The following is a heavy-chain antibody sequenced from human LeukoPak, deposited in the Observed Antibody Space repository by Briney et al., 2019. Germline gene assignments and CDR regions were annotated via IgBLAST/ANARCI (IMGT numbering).Heavy chain of an antibody. CDR3: ARESRLYDSGGYYYVHAFYI. Sequence: GSPVEVSRKPSGGTFTRYVIRWVRQAPGQGGEGMGRIIIFFGTANHAQKFQGRVTITADESTSTAYMELSSLRSADTAVYYCARESRLYDSGGYYYVHAFYIWGQGTMVTVSS. D-gene: IGHD3-22*01. V-gene: IGHV1-69*15. CDR2: IIIFFGTA. CDR1: GGTFTRYV. J-gene: IGHJ3*02.